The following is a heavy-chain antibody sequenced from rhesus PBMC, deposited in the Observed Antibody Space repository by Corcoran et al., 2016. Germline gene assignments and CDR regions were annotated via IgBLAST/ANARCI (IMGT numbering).Heavy chain of an antibody. Sequence: QVQLQESGPGLVKPSETLSLTCAVSGGSFSSYWWSWIRQPPVKGLEWIGEINGNGGSTNYNPYLKSRVTVSKDASKNQFYLRLSSVTAADTAVYYCARSPRNTVTIDYWGQGVLVTVSS. CDR3: ARSPRNTVTIDY. D-gene: IGHD4-23*01. V-gene: IGHV4-80*01. CDR1: GGSFSSYW. CDR2: INGNGGST. J-gene: IGHJ4*01.